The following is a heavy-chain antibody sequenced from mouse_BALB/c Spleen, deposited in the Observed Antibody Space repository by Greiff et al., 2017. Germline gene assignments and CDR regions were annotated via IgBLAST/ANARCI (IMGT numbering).Heavy chain of an antibody. Sequence: QVQLQQSGAELAKPGASVKMSCKASGYTFTSYWMHWVKQRPGQGLEWIGYINPSTGYTEYNQKFKDKATLTADKSSSTAYMQLSSLTSEDSAVYYCARGAIYYGYYYAMDYWGQGTSVTVSS. CDR1: GYTFTSYW. V-gene: IGHV1-7*01. CDR2: INPSTGYT. CDR3: ARGAIYYGYYYAMDY. D-gene: IGHD1-1*01. J-gene: IGHJ4*01.